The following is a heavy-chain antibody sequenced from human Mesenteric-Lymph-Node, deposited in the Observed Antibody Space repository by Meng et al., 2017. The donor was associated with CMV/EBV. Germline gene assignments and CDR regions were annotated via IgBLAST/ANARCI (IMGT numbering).Heavy chain of an antibody. Sequence: SETLSLTCTVSDGSISTYYWSWIRQPPGKGLEWIGYKYYSGDSNSNPSLKSRVTISLDTSKNQFSLRLRSVTAADTAVYYCARILSRGWYGTFGSADYWGQGTLVTVSS. CDR2: KYYSGDS. CDR3: ARILSRGWYGTFGSADY. CDR1: DGSISTYY. V-gene: IGHV4-59*01. J-gene: IGHJ4*02. D-gene: IGHD6-19*01.